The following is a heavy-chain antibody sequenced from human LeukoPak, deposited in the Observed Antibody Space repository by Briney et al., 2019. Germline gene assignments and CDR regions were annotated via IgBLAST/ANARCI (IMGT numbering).Heavy chain of an antibody. CDR1: GFTFDDYA. J-gene: IGHJ3*02. Sequence: GRSLRLSCAASGFTFDDYAMHWVRQAPGKGLEWVSGITWKSHLIVYADSVKGRFTISRDNAKNSLYLQMNSLRAEDTAVYYCARVSVVVPAAIRGAFDIWGQGTMVTVSS. D-gene: IGHD2-2*01. V-gene: IGHV3-9*01. CDR2: ITWKSHLI. CDR3: ARVSVVVPAAIRGAFDI.